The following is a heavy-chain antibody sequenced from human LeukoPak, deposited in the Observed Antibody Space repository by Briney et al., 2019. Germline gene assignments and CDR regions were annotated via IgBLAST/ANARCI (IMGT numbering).Heavy chain of an antibody. V-gene: IGHV3-53*01. CDR1: GLNVSSEY. CDR3: ARLLPASRHYFDY. CDR2: IYGAGAT. D-gene: IGHD2-15*01. Sequence: PGGSLRLSCAAYGLNVSSEYLAWVRQAPGKGLEWISAIYGAGATYYADSVQGRFTISRDTYSNALYLQMNSLRVEDTAVYHCARLLPASRHYFDYWGQGTLVTVSS. J-gene: IGHJ4*02.